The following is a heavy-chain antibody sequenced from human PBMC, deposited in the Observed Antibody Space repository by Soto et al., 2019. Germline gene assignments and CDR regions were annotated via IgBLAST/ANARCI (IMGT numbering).Heavy chain of an antibody. CDR3: ATGTSYCSGGSCYDY. J-gene: IGHJ4*02. Sequence: QLQLQESGSGLVKPSQTLSLTCAVSGGSISSGGYSWSWIRQPPGKGLEWIGYIYHSGSTYYNPSIKSRVTISVDRSKNQFSLKLSSVTAADTAVYYCATGTSYCSGGSCYDYWGQGTLVTVSS. V-gene: IGHV4-30-2*01. D-gene: IGHD2-15*01. CDR1: GGSISSGGYS. CDR2: IYHSGST.